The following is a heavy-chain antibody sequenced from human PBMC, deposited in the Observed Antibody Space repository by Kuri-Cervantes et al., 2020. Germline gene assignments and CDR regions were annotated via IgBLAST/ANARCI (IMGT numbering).Heavy chain of an antibody. CDR2: TYYRSKWYN. CDR3: ARKLGGAFDI. Sequence: LRLSCAISGDSVSSNSAAWNWIRQSPSRGLEWLGRTYYRSKWYNDYAVSVKSRITINPGTSKNQFSLQLNSVTPEDTAAYYCARKLGGAFDIWGQGTMVTVSS. V-gene: IGHV6-1*01. J-gene: IGHJ3*02. D-gene: IGHD3-16*01. CDR1: GDSVSSNSAA.